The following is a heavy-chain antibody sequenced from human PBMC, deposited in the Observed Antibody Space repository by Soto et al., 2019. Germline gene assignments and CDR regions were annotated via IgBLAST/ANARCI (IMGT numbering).Heavy chain of an antibody. J-gene: IGHJ6*02. V-gene: IGHV3-33*01. CDR3: ARADEDIVVVPAPYGMDV. D-gene: IGHD2-2*01. CDR1: GFTFSSYG. Sequence: QVQLVESGGGVVQPGRSLRLSCAASGFTFSSYGMHWVRQAPGKGLEWVAVIWYDGSNKYYADSVKGRFTISRDNSKNTLYLQMNSLRAEDTAVYYCARADEDIVVVPAPYGMDVWGQGTTVTVSS. CDR2: IWYDGSNK.